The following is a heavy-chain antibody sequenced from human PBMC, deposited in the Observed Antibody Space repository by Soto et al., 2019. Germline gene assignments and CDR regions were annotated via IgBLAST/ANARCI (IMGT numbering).Heavy chain of an antibody. CDR1: GGSIVDYY. D-gene: IGHD1-7*01. V-gene: IGHV4-59*01. CDR2: IYYTGNT. Sequence: PSETLSLTCSVSGGSIVDYYWSWIRQPPGKGLEWIGFIYYTGNTRYNPSLGSRVTISLDTSKNQFSLKLTSATAADTAFYYCARDVNRWELRGFFDPWGRGALVTVT. CDR3: ARDVNRWELRGFFDP. J-gene: IGHJ5*02.